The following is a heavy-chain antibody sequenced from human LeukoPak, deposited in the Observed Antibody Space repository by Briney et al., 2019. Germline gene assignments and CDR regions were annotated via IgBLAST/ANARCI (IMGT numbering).Heavy chain of an antibody. D-gene: IGHD4-11*01. V-gene: IGHV1-2*02. CDR1: GYTFRGNY. J-gene: IGHJ4*02. CDR3: ARDLSSVTLYFFDY. Sequence: GASVKISCKASGYTFRGNYLLWLRQAPGQGLEWMGWIDANNGDTKSAQKFQGRATMSRDTSISTAYMDLSSLSPDDAAVYYCARDLSSVTLYFFDYWGQGTLVTVSS. CDR2: IDANNGDT.